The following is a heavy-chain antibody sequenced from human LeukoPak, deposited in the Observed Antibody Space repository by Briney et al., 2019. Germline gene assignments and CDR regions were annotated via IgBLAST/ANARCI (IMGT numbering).Heavy chain of an antibody. J-gene: IGHJ5*02. CDR1: GFNFDDYD. CDR3: GRDPFCSSSTGWYCEDWFDP. D-gene: IGHD2-2*01. Sequence: GGTLRLSCAASGFNFDDYDMSWVRQVPGKGLEWVSGITWNGDKTGYAESVRGRFAIARDNTKKSLDLEMSSLRAEDPAFYYFGRDPFCSSSTGWYCEDWFDPWGAGTLVTVSS. CDR2: ITWNGDKT. V-gene: IGHV3-20*04.